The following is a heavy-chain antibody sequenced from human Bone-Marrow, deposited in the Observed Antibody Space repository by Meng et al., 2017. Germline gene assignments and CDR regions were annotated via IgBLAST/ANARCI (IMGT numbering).Heavy chain of an antibody. D-gene: IGHD3-22*01. V-gene: IGHV3-7*01. CDR2: IKQDGSEK. J-gene: IGHJ6*02. CDR1: GFTFSSYW. CDR3: ARDRGPGYYDSSGYYFSALYYYYGMDV. Sequence: ESLKISCAASGFTFSSYWMSWVRQAPGKGLEWVANIKQDGSEKYYVDSVKGRFTISRDNAKNSLYLQMNSLRAEDTAVYYCARDRGPGYYDSSGYYFSALYYYYGMDVWGQGTTVTVSS.